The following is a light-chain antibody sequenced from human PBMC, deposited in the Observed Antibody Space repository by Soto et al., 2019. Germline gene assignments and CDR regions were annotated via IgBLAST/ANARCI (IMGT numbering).Light chain of an antibody. CDR1: SSNIGSES. J-gene: IGLJ1*01. Sequence: LTQPPSTSGTPGQRVTISCSGSSSNIGSESVNWYQQLPGTAPKLLIYSYNQRPSGVPDRFSGSKSGTSASLAISGLQSEDEADYICAAWDDSLNGYVFGLGTKVTVL. CDR3: AAWDDSLNGYV. CDR2: SYN. V-gene: IGLV1-44*01.